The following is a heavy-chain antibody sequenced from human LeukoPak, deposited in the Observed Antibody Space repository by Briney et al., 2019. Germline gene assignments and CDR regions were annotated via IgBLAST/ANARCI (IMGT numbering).Heavy chain of an antibody. CDR2: ISDSGGST. V-gene: IGHV3-23*01. CDR3: ASRQGLGWHYVN. CDR1: GFTFNSYA. Sequence: GGSLRLSCVDSGFTFNSYAMSWVRQVPGKGLEWVSGISDSGGSTYYADSVKGRFTISRDNSKNTLYLQMNSLRAEDTAVYYCASRQGLGWHYVNWGQGTLVTVSS. J-gene: IGHJ4*02. D-gene: IGHD3-10*02.